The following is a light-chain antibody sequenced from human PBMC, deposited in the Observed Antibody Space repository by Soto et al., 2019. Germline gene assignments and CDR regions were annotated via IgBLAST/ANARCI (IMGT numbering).Light chain of an antibody. Sequence: DIQMTQSPSSVSASVGDRVTVTCRASQGIGTWLAWYQQKPGKAPKLLIQATSNLQSGVPSRFSGSGSGTDFTLTISSLQHEDFATYYCQQTNSFPLTFGPGTKVDIK. CDR3: QQTNSFPLT. J-gene: IGKJ3*01. CDR2: ATS. CDR1: QGIGTW. V-gene: IGKV1-12*01.